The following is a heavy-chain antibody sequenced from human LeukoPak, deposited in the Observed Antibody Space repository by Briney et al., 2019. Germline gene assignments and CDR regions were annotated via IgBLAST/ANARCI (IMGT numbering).Heavy chain of an antibody. Sequence: SETLSLTCTVSGGSISSSNYYWGWIRQPPGKGLEWIGSIYYSGYTYYNPSLKSRVTISVDTSKNQFSLKVSSVTAADTAVYYCASGYYYGSGSYFYIADYWGQGTLVTVSS. D-gene: IGHD3-10*01. CDR2: IYYSGYT. CDR3: ASGYYYGSGSYFYIADY. J-gene: IGHJ4*02. V-gene: IGHV4-39*01. CDR1: GGSISSSNYY.